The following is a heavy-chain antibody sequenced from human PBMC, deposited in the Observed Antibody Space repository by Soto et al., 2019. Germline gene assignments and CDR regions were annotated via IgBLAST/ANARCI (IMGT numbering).Heavy chain of an antibody. D-gene: IGHD3-16*01. CDR3: ARRTGSGEYYFDY. J-gene: IGHJ4*02. CDR1: GGTFSSYT. Sequence: QVQLVQSGAEVKKPGSSVKVSCKASGGTFSSYTISWVRQAPGQGLEWMGRIIPILGIANYAQKFQGRVTITADKSTSTAYMELSSLRSEDTALYYCARRTGSGEYYFDYWGQGTLVTVSS. CDR2: IIPILGIA. V-gene: IGHV1-69*02.